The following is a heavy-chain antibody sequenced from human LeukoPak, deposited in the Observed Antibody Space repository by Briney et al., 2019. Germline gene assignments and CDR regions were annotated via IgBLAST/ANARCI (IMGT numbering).Heavy chain of an antibody. J-gene: IGHJ6*02. CDR2: ITNTGGT. D-gene: IGHD3-10*01. CDR3: ARKTPGTSVDV. V-gene: IGHV4-39*01. Sequence: SETLSLTCTVSGGSISNSGHYWVWIRQPPGKGLEWIGTITNTGGTYSNPSLKSRVTISIDASKTQISLKLTSVTAADTAVFYCARKTPGTSVDVWGQGTPVTVSS. CDR1: GGSISNSGHY.